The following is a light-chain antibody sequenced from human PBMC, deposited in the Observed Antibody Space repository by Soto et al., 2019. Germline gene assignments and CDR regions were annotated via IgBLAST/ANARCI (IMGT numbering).Light chain of an antibody. CDR1: QGIKND. V-gene: IGKV1-6*01. J-gene: IGKJ2*01. CDR3: LQDNNYPLT. CDR2: AAS. Sequence: AIQMTQSPSSLSASVGDRVTITCRAGQGIKNDLAWYQQKLGKAPKLLIYAASTLQSGVPSRFSGSRSGTDFTLTISSLQPEDFATYYCLQDNNYPLTFGQGTKLEIK.